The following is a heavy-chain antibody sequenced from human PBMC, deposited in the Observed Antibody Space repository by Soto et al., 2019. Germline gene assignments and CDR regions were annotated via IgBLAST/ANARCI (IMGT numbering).Heavy chain of an antibody. Sequence: EVQLVESGGGLVKPGGSLRLSCAASGFTFINAWMSWVRQAPGKGLEWVGRIKSKTDGGTTDYAAPVKGRFTISRHDSKNTLYLQMNSLKTEDTAVYYCTTLYTSDPIGSAPWGQGTLVTVSS. V-gene: IGHV3-15*01. CDR3: TTLYTSDPIGSAP. CDR2: IKSKTDGGTT. D-gene: IGHD1-26*01. J-gene: IGHJ5*02. CDR1: GFTFINAW.